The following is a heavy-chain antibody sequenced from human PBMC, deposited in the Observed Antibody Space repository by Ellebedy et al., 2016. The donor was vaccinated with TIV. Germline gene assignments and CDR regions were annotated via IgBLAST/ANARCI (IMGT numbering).Heavy chain of an antibody. CDR2: IYYSGST. CDR3: ARHHTVERGAIDY. D-gene: IGHD1-1*01. V-gene: IGHV4-39*01. Sequence: MPSETLSLTCTVSGGSISSPYYYWGWIRQPPGKGLEWIGSIYYSGSTYYYPSLKSRVTMSIDTSKNQFSLKLSSLTAADTAVYYCARHHTVERGAIDYWGQGTLVTVSS. J-gene: IGHJ4*02. CDR1: GGSISSPYYY.